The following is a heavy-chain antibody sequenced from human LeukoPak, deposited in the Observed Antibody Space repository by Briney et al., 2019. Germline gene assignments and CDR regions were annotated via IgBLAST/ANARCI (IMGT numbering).Heavy chain of an antibody. CDR3: ARDDHYNYYYMDV. J-gene: IGHJ6*03. CDR1: GFIFSTYS. Sequence: GGSLRLSCAASGFIFSTYSMNWVRQAPGKGLEWVSYISSSSSTVYYADSVKGRFTISRDNAENSLYLQMNSLGAEDTAVYYCARDDHYNYYYMDVWGKGTTVTVSS. CDR2: ISSSSSTV. V-gene: IGHV3-48*01.